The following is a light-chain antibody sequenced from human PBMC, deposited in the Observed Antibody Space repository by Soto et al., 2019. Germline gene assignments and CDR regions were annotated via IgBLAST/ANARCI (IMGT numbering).Light chain of an antibody. J-gene: IGKJ4*01. Sequence: EIVMTQSPATLSVSPGERATLSCRASQSVSSNLAWYQQKPGQAPRLLIYGASTRATGFPARFSGSGSGTDFNLTISSLQSEDFAVYYCQQHNKWPLTFGGGTKVEI. CDR1: QSVSSN. CDR3: QQHNKWPLT. V-gene: IGKV3-15*01. CDR2: GAS.